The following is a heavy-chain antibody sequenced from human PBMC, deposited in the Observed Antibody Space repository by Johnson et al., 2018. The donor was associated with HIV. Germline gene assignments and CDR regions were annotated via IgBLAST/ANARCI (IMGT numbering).Heavy chain of an antibody. CDR3: ARAPPNVAPGAFDI. J-gene: IGHJ3*02. CDR2: ISYDGNNK. CDR1: GFTFSSYG. V-gene: IGHV3-30*03. D-gene: IGHD2-21*01. Sequence: QVQLVESGGGVVQPGRSLRLSCAASGFTFSSYGMHWVRQAPGKGLEWVAVISYDGNNKYYADSVKGRFTISRDNSKNTLYLQMNSLRAEDTAVYYCARAPPNVAPGAFDIWGQGTMVTVSS.